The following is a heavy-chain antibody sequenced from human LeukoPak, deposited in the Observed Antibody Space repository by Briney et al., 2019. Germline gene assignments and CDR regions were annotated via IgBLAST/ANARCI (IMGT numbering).Heavy chain of an antibody. CDR2: ISGSGGST. Sequence: GGSLRLSCAASGFTFSSYAMSWVRQAPGKGLEWVSAISGSGGSTYYADSVKGRFAISRDNSKNTLYLQMNSLRAEDTAVYYCAKDRIRYCSSTSCAKPFDYWGQGTLVTVSS. V-gene: IGHV3-23*01. J-gene: IGHJ4*02. D-gene: IGHD2-2*01. CDR3: AKDRIRYCSSTSCAKPFDY. CDR1: GFTFSSYA.